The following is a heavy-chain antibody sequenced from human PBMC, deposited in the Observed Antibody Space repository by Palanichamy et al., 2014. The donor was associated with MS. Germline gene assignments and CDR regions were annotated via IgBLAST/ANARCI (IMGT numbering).Heavy chain of an antibody. Sequence: GKGLEWVAVIWYDGSNKYYADSVKGRFTISRDNSKNTLYLQMNSLRAEDTAVYYCARDRTNYDILTGYSWWGQGTLVTVSS. CDR2: IWYDGSNK. J-gene: IGHJ4*02. CDR3: ARDRTNYDILTGYSW. V-gene: IGHV3-33*01. D-gene: IGHD3-9*01.